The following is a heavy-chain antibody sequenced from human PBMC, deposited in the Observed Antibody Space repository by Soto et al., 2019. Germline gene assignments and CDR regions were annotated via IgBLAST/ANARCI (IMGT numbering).Heavy chain of an antibody. CDR3: ARDFRPPGYSYGTIQGYYYGMDV. J-gene: IGHJ6*02. CDR1: VGTFSSYA. Sequence: SVKVSCKASVGTFSSYAISWVRQAPGQGLEWMGGIIPIFGTANYAQKFQGRVTITADESTSTAYMELSSLRSEDTAVYYCARDFRPPGYSYGTIQGYYYGMDVWGQGTTVTVSS. CDR2: IIPIFGTA. D-gene: IGHD5-18*01. V-gene: IGHV1-69*13.